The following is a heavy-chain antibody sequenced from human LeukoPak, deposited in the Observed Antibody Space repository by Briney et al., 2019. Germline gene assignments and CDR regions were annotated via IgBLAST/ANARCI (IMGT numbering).Heavy chain of an antibody. CDR2: INPSGGST. CDR1: GYTFTSYY. J-gene: IGHJ3*02. V-gene: IGHV1-46*01. CDR3: ARDNYDILTGFTVYGAFDI. Sequence: ASVKVSCKASGYTFTSYYMHWVRQAPGQGLEWMGIINPSGGSTSYAQKFQGRVTMTRDTSTSTAYMELSSLRSEDTAVYYCARDNYDILTGFTVYGAFDIWGQGTMVTVSS. D-gene: IGHD3-9*01.